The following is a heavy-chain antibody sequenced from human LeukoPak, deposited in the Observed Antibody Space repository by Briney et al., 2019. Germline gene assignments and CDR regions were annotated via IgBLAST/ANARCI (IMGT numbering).Heavy chain of an antibody. V-gene: IGHV1-2*02. CDR3: AKKIPSPPYSGSYYSRNYFDY. CDR1: GYTFTDYS. CDR2: INPDSGAT. Sequence: ASVKVSCKASGYTFTDYSIHWVRQAPGQGLEWMGWINPDSGATNYAQKFQGRVTMTRDTSVSTAYMELSSLRSDDTAVYYCAKKIPSPPYSGSYYSRNYFDYWGQGTLVTVSS. J-gene: IGHJ4*02. D-gene: IGHD1-26*01.